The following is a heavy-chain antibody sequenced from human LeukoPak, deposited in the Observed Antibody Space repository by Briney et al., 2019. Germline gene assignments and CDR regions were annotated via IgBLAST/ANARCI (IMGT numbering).Heavy chain of an antibody. CDR2: IYSGGST. Sequence: GGSLRLSCAASGFTVSSNYMSWVRQAPGKGLGWVSVIYSGGSTYYADSVKGRFTISRDNSKNTLYLHMNSLRAEDTAVNYCAKDQQGRAHYYGMDVWGQGTTVTVSS. D-gene: IGHD7-27*01. V-gene: IGHV3-53*01. J-gene: IGHJ6*02. CDR3: AKDQQGRAHYYGMDV. CDR1: GFTVSSNY.